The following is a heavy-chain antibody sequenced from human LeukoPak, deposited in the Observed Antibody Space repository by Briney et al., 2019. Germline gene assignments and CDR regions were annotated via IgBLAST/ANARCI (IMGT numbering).Heavy chain of an antibody. D-gene: IGHD5-18*01. J-gene: IGHJ5*02. Sequence: PSETLSLTCTVSGGSISSSSYYWGWIRQPPGKGLEWIGYIYYSGSTNYNPSLKSRVTISVDTSKNQFSLKLSSVTAADTAVYYCARGMVRGAAMVAEGWFDPWGQGTLVTVSS. V-gene: IGHV4-61*05. CDR2: IYYSGST. CDR1: GGSISSSSYY. CDR3: ARGMVRGAAMVAEGWFDP.